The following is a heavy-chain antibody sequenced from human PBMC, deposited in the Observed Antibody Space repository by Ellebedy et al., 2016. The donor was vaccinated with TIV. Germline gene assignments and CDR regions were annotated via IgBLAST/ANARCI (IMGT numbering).Heavy chain of an antibody. Sequence: GGSLRLSCAASGFTFSNYWMSWVRQAPGKGLEWVANIKHDGSDKYYGDSVRGRFTISRDNAKNSLYLQMSSLRPEDTALYYCAKDRAAAGTGAFDIWGQGTMVTVSS. J-gene: IGHJ3*02. CDR1: GFTFSNYW. V-gene: IGHV3-7*03. D-gene: IGHD6-13*01. CDR3: AKDRAAAGTGAFDI. CDR2: IKHDGSDK.